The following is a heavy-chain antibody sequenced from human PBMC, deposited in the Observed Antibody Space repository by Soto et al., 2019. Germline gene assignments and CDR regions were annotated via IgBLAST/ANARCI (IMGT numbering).Heavy chain of an antibody. CDR1: EDNITGYW. J-gene: IGHJ6*02. Sequence: PWETLKVRCRGFEDNITGYWGSWVRQMPGKGLEWMGRIDPSDSYTHYSPSFQGHVTISADKSISTAYLQWSSLKVSDTAMYYCVRRLKVRGDYYYYYGMDVWGQGTTVTVSS. D-gene: IGHD3-10*01. CDR3: VRRLKVRGDYYYYYGMDV. V-gene: IGHV5-10-1*01. CDR2: IDPSDSYT.